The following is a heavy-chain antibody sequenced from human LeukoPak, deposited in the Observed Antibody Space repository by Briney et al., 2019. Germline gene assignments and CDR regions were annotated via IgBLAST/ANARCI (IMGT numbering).Heavy chain of an antibody. CDR1: GFTFSSYA. CDR2: ISGSGGST. V-gene: IGHV3-23*01. Sequence: GGSLRLSCATSGFTFSSYAMSWVRQAPGKGLEWVSAISGSGGSTYYADSVKGRFTISRDNSKNTLYLQMNSLRAEDTAVYYCAKVSGGGKLIVVVITLFDYWGQGTLVTVSS. CDR3: AKVSGGGKLIVVVITLFDY. D-gene: IGHD3-22*01. J-gene: IGHJ4*02.